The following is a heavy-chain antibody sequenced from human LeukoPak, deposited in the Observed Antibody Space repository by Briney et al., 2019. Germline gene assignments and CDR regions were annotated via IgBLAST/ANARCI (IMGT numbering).Heavy chain of an antibody. Sequence: ASVKVSCKASGGTFSSYAISWVRQAPGQGLEWMGGIIPIFGTPTYAQKFQDRVTITADGSTSTAYMELHSLRYEDTAIYYCARGLGIPHWYFDLWGRGTLVTVSS. CDR1: GGTFSSYA. CDR3: ARGLGIPHWYFDL. D-gene: IGHD2-21*01. CDR2: IIPIFGTP. V-gene: IGHV1-69*13. J-gene: IGHJ2*01.